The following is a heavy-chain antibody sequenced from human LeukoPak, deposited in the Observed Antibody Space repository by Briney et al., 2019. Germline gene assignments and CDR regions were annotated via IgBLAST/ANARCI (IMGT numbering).Heavy chain of an antibody. CDR2: INSDASVT. CDR3: ARVTAVAGTSVGVDA. D-gene: IGHD6-19*01. J-gene: IGHJ4*02. Sequence: PGGSLRLSCAASGFTFSNYWMHWVRQTPGKGLVWVSRINSDASVTTYADSVKGRCTISRDNAKNTLYLQMNSLRAEDTAVYYCARVTAVAGTSVGVDAWGQGILVTVS. V-gene: IGHV3-74*01. CDR1: GFTFSNYW.